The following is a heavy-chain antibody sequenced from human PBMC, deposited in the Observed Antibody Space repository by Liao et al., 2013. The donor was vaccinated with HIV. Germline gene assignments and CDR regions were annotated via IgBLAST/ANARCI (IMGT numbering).Heavy chain of an antibody. Sequence: QVELQQWGAGLLKPSETLSLTCAIYGGPYSSSYWTWIRQPPGKALQWIGEITETGGTSYNPSLKSRVTISVDTSKNQFSLKVNSVTAADAAVYFCVRDLDNWSEEAFDIWGQGTMVTVSS. V-gene: IGHV4-34*01. D-gene: IGHD1-20*01. CDR3: VRDLDNWSEEAFDI. J-gene: IGHJ3*02. CDR1: GGPYSSSY. CDR2: ITETGGT.